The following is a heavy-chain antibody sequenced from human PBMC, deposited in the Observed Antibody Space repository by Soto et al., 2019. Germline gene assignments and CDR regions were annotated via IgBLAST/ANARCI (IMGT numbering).Heavy chain of an antibody. CDR3: ARGMGRYFDI. J-gene: IGHJ2*01. D-gene: IGHD2-8*01. Sequence: SETLSITCAISGDSIGNFYWSWIRQPAGKGLESLGRLSASGRTNYSPSLQSRVTMSLDRSKNRFSLRLTSVSAADTAVYFCARGMGRYFDIWGRGTLVTVSS. V-gene: IGHV4-4*07. CDR2: LSASGRT. CDR1: GDSIGNFY.